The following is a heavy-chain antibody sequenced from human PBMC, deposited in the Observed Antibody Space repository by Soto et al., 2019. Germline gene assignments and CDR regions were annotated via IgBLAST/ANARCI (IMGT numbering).Heavy chain of an antibody. CDR1: GYTFSNYA. Sequence: GASVKVSCKASGYTFSNYAVGWVRQAPGQGLEWMGWISGYNGLTNYEQRVQGRVTMTTDTSTSTAYLEVRSLRSDDTAVYYCARVWSRNLDYWGQGTQVTVSS. CDR3: ARVWSRNLDY. D-gene: IGHD3-3*01. V-gene: IGHV1-18*04. J-gene: IGHJ4*02. CDR2: ISGYNGLT.